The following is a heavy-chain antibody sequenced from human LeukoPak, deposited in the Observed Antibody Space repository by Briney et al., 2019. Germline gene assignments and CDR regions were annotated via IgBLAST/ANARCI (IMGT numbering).Heavy chain of an antibody. Sequence: SETLSLTCTVSGGSIGIYYWNWIRQPAGKGLEWIGRIFTSGIANYNPSLKSRVTMSVDTSKNQFSLNLSSVTAAGTAVYYCAREISGTYYNPLGYMDVWGNGTTVTVSS. CDR2: IFTSGIA. J-gene: IGHJ6*03. D-gene: IGHD3-10*01. CDR3: AREISGTYYNPLGYMDV. V-gene: IGHV4-4*07. CDR1: GGSIGIYY.